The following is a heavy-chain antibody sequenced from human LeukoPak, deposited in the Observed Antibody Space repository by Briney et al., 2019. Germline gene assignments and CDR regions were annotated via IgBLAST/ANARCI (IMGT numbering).Heavy chain of an antibody. V-gene: IGHV3-23*01. Sequence: GGSLRLSCAASGFAFSNYAMNWVRQAPGKGLEWVSAISGSGGSTYYADSVKGRFTISRDNSKNTLYLQMNSLRAEDTAVYYCVGGAYYDFWSGYYALDYWGQGTLVTVSS. CDR1: GFAFSNYA. J-gene: IGHJ4*02. CDR3: VGGAYYDFWSGYYALDY. D-gene: IGHD3-3*01. CDR2: ISGSGGST.